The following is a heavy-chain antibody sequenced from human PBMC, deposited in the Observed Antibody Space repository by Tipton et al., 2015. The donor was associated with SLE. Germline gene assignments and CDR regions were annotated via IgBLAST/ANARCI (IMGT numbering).Heavy chain of an antibody. CDR1: GLTFSRSG. V-gene: IGHV3-33*01. Sequence: SLRLSCAASGLTFSRSGMHWVRQAPGKGLEWVAMIWSDGSSEYYADSVKGRFTISKDNSRNTLYLQMNSLRAEDTAVYYCAGEGIAVAGSHYYYGMDVWGQGTTVTVSS. J-gene: IGHJ6*02. CDR3: AGEGIAVAGSHYYYGMDV. D-gene: IGHD6-13*01. CDR2: IWSDGSSE.